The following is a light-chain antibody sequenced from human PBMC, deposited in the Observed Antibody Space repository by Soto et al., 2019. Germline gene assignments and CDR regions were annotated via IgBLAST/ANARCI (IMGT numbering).Light chain of an antibody. CDR3: QRYGRSPPIT. V-gene: IGKV3-15*01. CDR2: DTS. CDR1: QTISSN. Sequence: IVMTQSPATLSLSPGARATLSCRASQTISSNLAWYQQKPGQAPRLLIYDTSTRATGIPGRFSGSGSGTEFTLTIRSLQSEDLAVYYCQRYGRSPPITFGQGTRLEIK. J-gene: IGKJ5*01.